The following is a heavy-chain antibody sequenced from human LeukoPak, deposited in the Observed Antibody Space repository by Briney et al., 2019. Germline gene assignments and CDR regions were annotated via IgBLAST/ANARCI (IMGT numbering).Heavy chain of an antibody. Sequence: SVKVSCKASGGTFSSYAISWVRQAPGQGLEWMGGIIPIFGTANYAQKFQGRVTITADESTSTAYMELSSLRSEDTAVYYCARMGDIASNWFDPWGQGTLVTVSS. V-gene: IGHV1-69*13. CDR1: GGTFSSYA. J-gene: IGHJ5*02. D-gene: IGHD5/OR15-5a*01. CDR2: IIPIFGTA. CDR3: ARMGDIASNWFDP.